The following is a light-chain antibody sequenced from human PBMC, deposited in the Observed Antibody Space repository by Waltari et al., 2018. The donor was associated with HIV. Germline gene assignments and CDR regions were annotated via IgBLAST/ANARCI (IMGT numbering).Light chain of an antibody. Sequence: QSALTQPASVSGSPGPSITISCTGTSNDVGGYNYVSWYQQHPGKAPKVMIYDVSKRPSGVSNRFSGSKSGNTASLTISGLQAEDEADYYCCSYVGSSTWVFGGGTKLTVL. J-gene: IGLJ3*02. CDR2: DVS. CDR3: CSYVGSSTWV. CDR1: SNDVGGYNY. V-gene: IGLV2-23*02.